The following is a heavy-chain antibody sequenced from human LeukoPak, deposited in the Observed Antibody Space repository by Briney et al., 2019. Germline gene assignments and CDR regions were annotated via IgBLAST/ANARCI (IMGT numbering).Heavy chain of an antibody. D-gene: IGHD2-2*01. CDR1: GYTFTGYG. Sequence: ASVKVSCKTSGYTFTGYGLSWVRQAPGQGLEWMGWNSAYNGNTTYAQKLQGRVTMTADTSTSTAYMELRSLRSDDTAVYYCARDVGDIVVVPGDYWGQGTLVTVSS. CDR2: NSAYNGNT. V-gene: IGHV1-18*01. CDR3: ARDVGDIVVVPGDY. J-gene: IGHJ4*02.